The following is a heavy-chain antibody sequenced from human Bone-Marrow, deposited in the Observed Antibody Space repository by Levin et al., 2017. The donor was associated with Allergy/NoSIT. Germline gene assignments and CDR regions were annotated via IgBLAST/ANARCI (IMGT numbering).Heavy chain of an antibody. CDR1: GFTFSSYG. D-gene: IGHD4-17*01. J-gene: IGHJ6*02. CDR2: ISYDGSNK. Sequence: GGSLRLSCAASGFTFSSYGMHWVRQAPGKGLEWVAVISYDGSNKYYADSVKGRFTISRDNSKNTLYLQMNSLRAEDTAVYYCAKGGIGTVTTAPAPYYYYYYGMDVWGQGTTVTVSS. V-gene: IGHV3-30*18. CDR3: AKGGIGTVTTAPAPYYYYYYGMDV.